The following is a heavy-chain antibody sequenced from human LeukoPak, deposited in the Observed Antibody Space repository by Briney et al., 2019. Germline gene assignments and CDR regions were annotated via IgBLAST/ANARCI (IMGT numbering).Heavy chain of an antibody. CDR2: ISSNGGST. CDR1: GFTFSSYA. Sequence: PGGSLRLSCAASGFTFSSYAMHWVRQAPGKGLEYVSAISSNGGSTYYANSVKGRFTISRDNSKNTLYLQMGSLRAEDMAVYYCARDRARDRGPRTVLPTGAFDIWGQGTMVTVSS. D-gene: IGHD1-14*01. CDR3: ARDRARDRGPRTVLPTGAFDI. V-gene: IGHV3-64*01. J-gene: IGHJ3*02.